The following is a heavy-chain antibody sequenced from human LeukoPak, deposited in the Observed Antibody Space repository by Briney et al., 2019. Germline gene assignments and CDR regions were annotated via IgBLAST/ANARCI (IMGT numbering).Heavy chain of an antibody. D-gene: IGHD6-13*01. CDR2: IYYSGST. CDR1: GGSISSYY. Sequence: SETLSLTCTVSGGSISSYYWSWIRQPPGKGLEWIGYIYYSGSTNYNPSLKSRVTISVDTSKNQLSLKLSSVPAADTAVYYCARVAAGIGFFQHWGQGALVTVSS. J-gene: IGHJ1*01. CDR3: ARVAAGIGFFQH. V-gene: IGHV4-59*08.